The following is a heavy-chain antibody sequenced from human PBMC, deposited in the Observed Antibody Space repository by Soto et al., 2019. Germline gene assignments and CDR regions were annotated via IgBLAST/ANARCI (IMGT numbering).Heavy chain of an antibody. J-gene: IGHJ4*02. V-gene: IGHV3-21*03. D-gene: IGHD6-25*01. CDR2: ISSSSSYI. Sequence: PGGSLRLSCAASGFTFSSYSMNWVRQAPGKGLEWVSSISSSSSYIYYADSVKGRFTISRDNAKNSLYLQMNSLKTEDTAVYYCTTDRVAAAAYYFDYWGQGTLVTVSS. CDR3: TTDRVAAAAYYFDY. CDR1: GFTFSSYS.